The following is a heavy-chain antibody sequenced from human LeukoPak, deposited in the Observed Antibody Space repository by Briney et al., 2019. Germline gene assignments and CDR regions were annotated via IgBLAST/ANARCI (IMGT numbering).Heavy chain of an antibody. CDR3: ARRLYSSSSRADWFDP. V-gene: IGHV4-31*03. J-gene: IGHJ5*02. D-gene: IGHD6-6*01. Sequence: PSETLSLTCTVSGGSISSGGYYWSWIRQHPGEGLEWIGYIYYSGSTYYNPSLKSRVTISVDTSKNQFSLKLSSVTAADTAVYYCARRLYSSSSRADWFDPWGQGTLVTVSS. CDR2: IYYSGST. CDR1: GGSISSGGYY.